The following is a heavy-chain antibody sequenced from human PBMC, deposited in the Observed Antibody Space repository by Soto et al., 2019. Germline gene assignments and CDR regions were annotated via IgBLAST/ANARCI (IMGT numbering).Heavy chain of an antibody. D-gene: IGHD3-16*02. V-gene: IGHV3-21*01. J-gene: IGHJ4*02. CDR1: GFPFSSYN. CDR2: ISASFTYI. Sequence: EVQLVESGGGLVKPGGFLRLSCAASGFPFSSYNMNWVRQAPGTGLEWVSSISASFTYIYYADSVKGRYTISRDNSKNSLYLQINSLRAEDTAVYYCARGGIGGIFDYWGQGTLVTVSS. CDR3: ARGGIGGIFDY.